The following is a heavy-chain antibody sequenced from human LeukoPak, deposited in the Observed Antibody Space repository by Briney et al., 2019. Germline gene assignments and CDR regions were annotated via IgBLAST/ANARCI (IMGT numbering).Heavy chain of an antibody. J-gene: IGHJ6*02. Sequence: PGGSLRLSCAASGFTFSSYAMSWVRQAPGKGLEWVSAISGSGGSTYYADSVKGRFTISRDNSKNTLYLQMNSLRAEDTAVYYCAKVSSPPVPYYYYGMDVWGQGTTVTASS. CDR3: AKVSSPPVPYYYYGMDV. V-gene: IGHV3-23*01. CDR2: ISGSGGST. D-gene: IGHD1-1*01. CDR1: GFTFSSYA.